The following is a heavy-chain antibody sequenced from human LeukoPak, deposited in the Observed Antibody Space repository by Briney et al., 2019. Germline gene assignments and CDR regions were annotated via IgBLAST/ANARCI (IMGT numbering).Heavy chain of an antibody. Sequence: ASVKVSCKASGYTFTGYYMHWERQAPGQGLEWMGWINPNSGGTNYAQKFQGRVTMTRDTSISTAYMELSRLRSDDTAVYYCAREGPHYYDSSKIFDYWGQGTLVTVSS. D-gene: IGHD3-22*01. J-gene: IGHJ4*02. CDR3: AREGPHYYDSSKIFDY. CDR1: GYTFTGYY. CDR2: INPNSGGT. V-gene: IGHV1-2*02.